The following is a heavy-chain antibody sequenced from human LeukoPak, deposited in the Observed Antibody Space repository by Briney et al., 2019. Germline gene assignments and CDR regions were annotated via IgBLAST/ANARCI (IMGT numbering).Heavy chain of an antibody. V-gene: IGHV1-69*05. CDR3: ARDVYYDSRGGGY. J-gene: IGHJ4*02. D-gene: IGHD3-22*01. CDR2: IIPIFGTA. CDR1: GGTFSSYA. Sequence: GSSVKVSCKASGGTFSSYAISWVRQAPGQGLEWMGRIIPIFGTANYAQKLQGRVTMTTDTSTSTAYMELRSLRSDDTAVYYCARDVYYDSRGGGYWGQGTLVTVSS.